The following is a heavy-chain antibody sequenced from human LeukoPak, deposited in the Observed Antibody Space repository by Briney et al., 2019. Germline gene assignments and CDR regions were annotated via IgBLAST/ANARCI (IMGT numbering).Heavy chain of an antibody. CDR2: IVVGSGNT. J-gene: IGHJ5*02. CDR3: AADKDVDIVSGQGFDH. CDR1: GFTFTSSA. V-gene: IGHV1-58*02. Sequence: SVKVSCKASGFTFTSSAMQWVRQARGQRLEWIGWIVVGSGNTNYAQKFQERVTITRDMSTSTAYMELSSLRSEDTAVYYCAADKDVDIVSGQGFDHWGQGTLVIVSS. D-gene: IGHD5/OR15-5a*01.